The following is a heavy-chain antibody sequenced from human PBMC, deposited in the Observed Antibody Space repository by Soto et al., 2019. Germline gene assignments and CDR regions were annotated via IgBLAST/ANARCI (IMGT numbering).Heavy chain of an antibody. CDR3: ARGRVVVPAAMRYFDY. CDR2: INHSGST. V-gene: IGHV4-34*01. Sequence: SETLSLTCAVYGGSFIGYYWSWIRQPPGKGLEWIGEINHSGSTNYNPSLKSRVTISVDTSKNQFSLKLSSVTAADTAVYYCARGRVVVPAAMRYFDYWGQGTLVTVSS. D-gene: IGHD2-2*01. CDR1: GGSFIGYY. J-gene: IGHJ4*02.